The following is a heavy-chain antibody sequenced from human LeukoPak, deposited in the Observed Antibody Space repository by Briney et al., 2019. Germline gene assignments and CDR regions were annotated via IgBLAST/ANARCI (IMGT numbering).Heavy chain of an antibody. CDR2: INHSGST. CDR3: ARERPWLRLALDY. CDR1: GGSFSGYY. J-gene: IGHJ4*02. Sequence: SETLSLTCAVYGGSFSGYYWSWIRQPPGKGLEWIGEINHSGSTNYNPSLKSRVTISVDTSKNQFSLKLSSVTAADTTVYYCARERPWLRLALDYWGQGTLVTVSS. D-gene: IGHD5-12*01. V-gene: IGHV4-34*01.